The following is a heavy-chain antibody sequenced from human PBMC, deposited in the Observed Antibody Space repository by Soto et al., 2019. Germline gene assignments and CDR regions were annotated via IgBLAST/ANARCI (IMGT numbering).Heavy chain of an antibody. J-gene: IGHJ3*02. D-gene: IGHD5-18*01. CDR3: AKDTVATAPIWVNDAFDI. Sequence: GGSLRLSCAASGFTFDDYAMHWVRQAPGKGLEWVSGISWNSGSIGYADSVKGRFTISRDNAKDSLYLQMNSLRAEDTALYYCAKDTVATAPIWVNDAFDIWGQGTMVTVSS. V-gene: IGHV3-9*01. CDR2: ISWNSGSI. CDR1: GFTFDDYA.